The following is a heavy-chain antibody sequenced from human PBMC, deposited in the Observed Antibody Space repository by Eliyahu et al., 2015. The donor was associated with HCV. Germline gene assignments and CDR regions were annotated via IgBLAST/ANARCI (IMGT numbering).Heavy chain of an antibody. CDR1: GFTVSSNY. J-gene: IGHJ4*02. V-gene: IGHV3-53*01. CDR2: IYSGGST. CDR3: ARVLDIVGAKGGYFDY. D-gene: IGHD1-26*01. Sequence: EVQLVESGGGLIQPGGSLRLSCAASGFTVSSNYMSWVRQAPGKGLEWVSVIYSGGSTYYADSVKGRFTISRDNSKNTLYLQMNSLRAEDTAVYYCARVLDIVGAKGGYFDYWGQGTLVTVSS.